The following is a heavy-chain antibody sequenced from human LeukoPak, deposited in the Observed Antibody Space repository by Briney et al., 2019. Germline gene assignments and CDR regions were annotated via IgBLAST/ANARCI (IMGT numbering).Heavy chain of an antibody. D-gene: IGHD2-2*01. CDR3: ATRIVVVPAAIGQDFDY. V-gene: IGHV1-24*01. CDR1: GYTLTELS. CDR2: FDPEDGET. J-gene: IGHJ4*02. Sequence: ASVKVSCKVSGYTLTELSMHWVRQAPGKGLEWMGGFDPEDGETIYAQKFQGRVTMTEDTSTDTAYMELSSLRSEDTAVYYCATRIVVVPAAIGQDFDYWGQGTLVTVSS.